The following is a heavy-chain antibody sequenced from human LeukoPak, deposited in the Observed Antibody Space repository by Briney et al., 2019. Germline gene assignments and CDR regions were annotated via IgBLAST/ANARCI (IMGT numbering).Heavy chain of an antibody. D-gene: IGHD3-16*01. Sequence: SDTLSLTCTVSGGSISPYYWSWIRQPPGKGLEWIGYIYYSGSTNYNPSLKSRVTISVDTSKNQFSLNLTSVTAADTAVYYCARFTPQGYGWGGYNRFDPWGQGTLVTVSS. CDR2: IYYSGST. V-gene: IGHV4-59*07. J-gene: IGHJ5*02. CDR1: GGSISPYY. CDR3: ARFTPQGYGWGGYNRFDP.